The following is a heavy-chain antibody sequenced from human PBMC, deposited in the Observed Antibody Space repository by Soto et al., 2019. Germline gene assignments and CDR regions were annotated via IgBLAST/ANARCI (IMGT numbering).Heavy chain of an antibody. D-gene: IGHD6-13*01. V-gene: IGHV3-9*01. J-gene: IGHJ6*03. CDR2: ISWNSGSI. CDR1: GFTFDDYA. Sequence: GGSLRLSCAASGFTFDDYAMHWVRQAPGKGLEWVSGISWNSGSIGYADSVKGRFTISRDNAKNSLYLQMNSLRAEDTALYYCAKEGAAGRTYYYYYYMDVWGKGTTVTVSS. CDR3: AKEGAAGRTYYYYYYMDV.